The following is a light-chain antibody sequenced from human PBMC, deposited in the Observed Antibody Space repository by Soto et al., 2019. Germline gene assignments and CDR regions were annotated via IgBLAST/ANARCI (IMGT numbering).Light chain of an antibody. CDR2: NVY. Sequence: ALTQPASVSGSPAQSITISYTGTISDVGAYNFVSWHQQHPGKAPKLMIYNVYDRPSGISYRFSGSKSGNTASLTISGLQGEDEADYYCSAYTVSRTYVFGTGTKVTVL. CDR1: ISDVGAYNF. J-gene: IGLJ1*01. V-gene: IGLV2-14*03. CDR3: SAYTVSRTYV.